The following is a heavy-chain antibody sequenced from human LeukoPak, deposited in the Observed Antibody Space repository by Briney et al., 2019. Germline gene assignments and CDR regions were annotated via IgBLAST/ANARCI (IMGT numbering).Heavy chain of an antibody. CDR3: ARERAVTIQPLDY. D-gene: IGHD4-17*01. CDR2: ISSSSSTI. CDR1: GFTFSSYS. Sequence: GGSLRLSCTASGFTFSSYSMNWVRQAPGKGLEWVSYISSSSSTIYYADSVKGRFTISRDNAKNSLYLQMNSLRDEDTAVYYCARERAVTIQPLDYWGQGTLVTVSS. V-gene: IGHV3-48*02. J-gene: IGHJ4*02.